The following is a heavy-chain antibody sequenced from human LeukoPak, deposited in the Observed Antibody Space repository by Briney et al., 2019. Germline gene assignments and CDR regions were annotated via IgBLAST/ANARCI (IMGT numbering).Heavy chain of an antibody. J-gene: IGHJ4*02. Sequence: PGGSLRLSCAASGFTFSSYSMNWVRQAPGKGLEWVSSISGSSSYIYYADSVKGRFTISRDNAKNSVYLQMNSLRAEDTAVYYCATSQGSWPDYFSYWGQGTLVTVSS. CDR3: ATSQGSWPDYFSY. D-gene: IGHD6-13*01. V-gene: IGHV3-21*06. CDR1: GFTFSSYS. CDR2: ISGSSSYI.